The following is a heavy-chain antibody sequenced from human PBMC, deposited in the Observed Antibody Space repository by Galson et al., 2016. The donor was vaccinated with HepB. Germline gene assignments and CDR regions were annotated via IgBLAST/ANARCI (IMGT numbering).Heavy chain of an antibody. V-gene: IGHV3-23*01. CDR2: FGDGGDI. Sequence: SLRLSCAASGFILSSYAMTWVRQAPGKGPEWVSTFGDGGDIYYADPVKGRFAISRDNSRNTLYLQMNSLRADDTAVYYCAGVPSGKRLDYWGQGALVTVSS. J-gene: IGHJ4*02. CDR3: AGVPSGKRLDY. CDR1: GFILSSYA. D-gene: IGHD2-2*01.